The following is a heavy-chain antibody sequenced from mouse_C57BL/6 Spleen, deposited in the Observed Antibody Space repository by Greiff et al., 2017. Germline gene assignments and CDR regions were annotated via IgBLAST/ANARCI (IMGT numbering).Heavy chain of an antibody. V-gene: IGHV7-3*01. CDR2: IRNKANGYTT. Sequence: EVKVVESGGGLVQPGGSLSLSCAASGFTFTDYYMSWVRQPPGKALEWLGFIRNKANGYTTDYSASVKGRFTISRDNSQSILYLQMNALRAEDSATYYCARYNRAMDYWGQGTSVTVSS. J-gene: IGHJ4*01. CDR3: ARYNRAMDY. CDR1: GFTFTDYY.